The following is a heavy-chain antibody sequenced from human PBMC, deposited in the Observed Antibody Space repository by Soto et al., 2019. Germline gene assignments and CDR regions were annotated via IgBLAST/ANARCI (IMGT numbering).Heavy chain of an antibody. D-gene: IGHD1-26*01. Sequence: SETLSLTCAFYGGAFSDYYWSLVRQPPGKGLEWIGEINHSGSTNYNPSLKSRVTISVDTSKNQFSLKLNSVTAADTAVYYCARDQGGSYYYWGQGTLVTVSS. CDR1: GGAFSDYY. CDR2: INHSGST. CDR3: ARDQGGSYYY. V-gene: IGHV4-34*01. J-gene: IGHJ4*02.